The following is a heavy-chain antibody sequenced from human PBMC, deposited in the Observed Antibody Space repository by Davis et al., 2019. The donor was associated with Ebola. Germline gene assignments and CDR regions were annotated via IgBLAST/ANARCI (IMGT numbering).Heavy chain of an antibody. CDR2: IRSKANSYAT. Sequence: ASLKISCAASGFTFSGSAMLWVRQASGKGLEWVGRIRSKANSYATAYAASVKGRFTISRDDSKNTAYLQMDRLKTEDTAVYYCTTTTSYFDYWGQGTLVTVSS. CDR3: TTTTSYFDY. D-gene: IGHD1-14*01. J-gene: IGHJ4*02. CDR1: GFTFSGSA. V-gene: IGHV3-73*01.